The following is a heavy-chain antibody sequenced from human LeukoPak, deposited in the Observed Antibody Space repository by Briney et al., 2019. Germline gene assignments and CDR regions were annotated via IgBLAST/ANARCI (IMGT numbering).Heavy chain of an antibody. V-gene: IGHV4-39*07. CDR2: VYYTGST. CDR1: GGSISTYNYY. CDR3: AREDSGISDDAFDI. D-gene: IGHD1-26*01. Sequence: SGTLSLTCSVSGGSISTYNYYWGWIRQPPGKGLEWIGSVYYTGSTYHNPSLKSRVTMSVDTSRNQFSLRLSSVTAADTAMYYCAREDSGISDDAFDIWGQGTMVTISS. J-gene: IGHJ3*02.